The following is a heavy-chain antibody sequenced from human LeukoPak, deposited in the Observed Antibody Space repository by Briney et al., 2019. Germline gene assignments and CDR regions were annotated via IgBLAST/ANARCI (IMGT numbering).Heavy chain of an antibody. CDR1: GGSISSGGYY. CDR3: AREMVAAAGN. D-gene: IGHD6-13*01. CDR2: IYHSGST. V-gene: IGHV4-30-2*01. J-gene: IGHJ4*02. Sequence: ASETLSLTCTVSGGSISSGGYYWSWIRQPPGKGLEWIGYIYHSGSTYYNPSLKSRVTISVDRSKNQFSLKLSSATAADTAVYYCAREMVAAAGNWGQGTLVTVSS.